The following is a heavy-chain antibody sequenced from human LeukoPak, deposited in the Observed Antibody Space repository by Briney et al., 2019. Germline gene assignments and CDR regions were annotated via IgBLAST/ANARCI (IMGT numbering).Heavy chain of an antibody. D-gene: IGHD3-9*01. CDR1: GGSISSSSYY. CDR2: IYMSGIT. CDR3: ARDWDDLRSFDWFNWFDP. Sequence: SETLSLTCTVSGGSISSSSYYWGWIRQPPGKGLEWIGRIYMSGITNYNPSLKGRVTMSVDTSRNQFSLKLNSVTAADTAVYYCARDWDDLRSFDWFNWFDPWGQGTLVTVSS. V-gene: IGHV4-39*07. J-gene: IGHJ5*02.